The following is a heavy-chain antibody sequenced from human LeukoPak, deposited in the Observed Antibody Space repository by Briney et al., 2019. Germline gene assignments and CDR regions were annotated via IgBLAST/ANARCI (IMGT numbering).Heavy chain of an antibody. Sequence: GGSMRLSCAASGFTFSSYSMHWDRQAPGKGLEWVAVISYDGSNKYYADSVKGRFTISRDNSKNTLYLQMNSLRAEDTAVYYCARDLTTQNAFDIWGQGTMVTVSS. CDR3: ARDLTTQNAFDI. J-gene: IGHJ3*02. CDR1: GFTFSSYS. V-gene: IGHV3-30*04. CDR2: ISYDGSNK. D-gene: IGHD4-11*01.